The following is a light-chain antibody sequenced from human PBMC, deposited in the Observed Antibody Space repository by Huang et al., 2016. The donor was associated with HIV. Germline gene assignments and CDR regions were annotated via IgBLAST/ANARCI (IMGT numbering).Light chain of an antibody. CDR3: QNYKSVPRT. CDR1: QGISNY. Sequence: DIQMTQSPSSLSASVGERVTITCRASQGISNYLAWYQQKPGQAPKLLIFGASTLQSRVPSRFSGSGSGTDFTLDIHSLQPEDVATYYCQNYKSVPRTGGQGTKVQI. CDR2: GAS. V-gene: IGKV1-27*01. J-gene: IGKJ1*01.